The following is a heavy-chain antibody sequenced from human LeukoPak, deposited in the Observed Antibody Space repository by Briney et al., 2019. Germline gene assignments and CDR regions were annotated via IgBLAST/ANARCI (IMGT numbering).Heavy chain of an antibody. Sequence: GASVKVSCKAPGYTFTTFDINWVRQATGQGLEWMGWMNPNSGNTVYAQKFQGRVTMTRNTSISTAYMELSSLRSEDTAVYYCARGRRGSSWFDPWGQGTLVTVSS. CDR3: ARGRRGSSWFDP. CDR1: GYTFTTFD. CDR2: MNPNSGNT. D-gene: IGHD3-16*01. V-gene: IGHV1-8*01. J-gene: IGHJ5*02.